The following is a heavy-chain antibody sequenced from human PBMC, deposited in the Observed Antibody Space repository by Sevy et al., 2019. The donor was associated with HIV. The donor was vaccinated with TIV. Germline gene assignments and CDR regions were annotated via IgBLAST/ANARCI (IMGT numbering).Heavy chain of an antibody. Sequence: GWCLRLSCAASGFMFSSYDMNWVRQAPGKGLEWVSYISSTGSTLNYADSVRGRFTISRDNAKNSVFLQMNSLRAEDTAFYYCARDLPPSATTVAHFDYWGQGSLVTVSS. V-gene: IGHV3-48*03. J-gene: IGHJ4*02. CDR1: GFMFSSYD. CDR2: ISSTGSTL. D-gene: IGHD4-17*01. CDR3: ARDLPPSATTVAHFDY.